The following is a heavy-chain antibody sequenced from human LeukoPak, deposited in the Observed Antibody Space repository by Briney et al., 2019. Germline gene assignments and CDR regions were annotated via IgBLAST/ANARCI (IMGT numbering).Heavy chain of an antibody. Sequence: GESLKISCKGSGYSFTSYWIGWVGQMPGKGLEWLGIINPGDSDTRYRPSFQGQVTISADKSINTAYLQLSSLKASDTAIYYCARRDYSSWSPFHYWGQGTLVTVSS. CDR3: ARRDYSSWSPFHY. CDR1: GYSFTSYW. CDR2: INPGDSDT. J-gene: IGHJ4*02. D-gene: IGHD6-6*01. V-gene: IGHV5-51*01.